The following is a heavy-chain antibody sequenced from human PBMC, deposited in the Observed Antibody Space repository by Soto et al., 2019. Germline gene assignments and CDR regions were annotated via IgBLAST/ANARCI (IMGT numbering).Heavy chain of an antibody. D-gene: IGHD1-1*01. CDR1: GFSFDTYG. V-gene: IGHV3-30-3*01. CDR3: ARVTPGNNLYYFSGLDF. Sequence: GGSLRLSCVASGFSFDTYGIHWVRQAPGKGLQWVALISYEGSNTYYADSVRGRFTISRDNSKNTLYLQMNTLRPEDTGVYYCARVTPGNNLYYFSGLDFWGQGTSVTVYS. J-gene: IGHJ6*02. CDR2: ISYEGSNT.